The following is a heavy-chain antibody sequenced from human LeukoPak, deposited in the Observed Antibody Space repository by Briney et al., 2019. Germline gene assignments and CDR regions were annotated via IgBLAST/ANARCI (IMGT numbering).Heavy chain of an antibody. CDR2: ISGSGGST. Sequence: GGSLRLSCAASGFTFSSYAMSGVRQAPGKGLEWVSAISGSGGSTYYADSVKGRFTISRDNSKNALYLQMNSLRAEDTAVYYCAKGSDFWSGYSYYYYYYYMDVWGKGTTVTVSS. V-gene: IGHV3-23*01. CDR3: AKGSDFWSGYSYYYYYYYMDV. J-gene: IGHJ6*03. D-gene: IGHD3-3*01. CDR1: GFTFSSYA.